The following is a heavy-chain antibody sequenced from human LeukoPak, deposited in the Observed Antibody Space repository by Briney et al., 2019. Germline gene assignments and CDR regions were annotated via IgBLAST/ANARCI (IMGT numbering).Heavy chain of an antibody. CDR2: IYYSGST. CDR3: ARGEGWYRRRFDY. V-gene: IGHV4-59*12. CDR1: GGSISSYY. D-gene: IGHD6-19*01. J-gene: IGHJ4*02. Sequence: SETLSLTCTVSGGSISSYYWSWIRQPPGKGLEWIGYIYYSGSTNYNPSLKSRVTISVDTSKNQFSLKLSSVTAADAAVYYRARGEGWYRRRFDYWGQGTLVTVSS.